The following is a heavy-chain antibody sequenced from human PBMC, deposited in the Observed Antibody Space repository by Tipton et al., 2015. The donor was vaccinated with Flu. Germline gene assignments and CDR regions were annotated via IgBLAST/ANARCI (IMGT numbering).Heavy chain of an antibody. CDR3: ATVIPELVAGLDH. CDR1: GFTFSRYA. V-gene: IGHV3-23*01. Sequence: SLRLSCAASGFTFSRYAMSWVRQAPGKGLEWVSGISAGGGTKYFADSVKGRFTISRDNSKNTLSLQMNSLRAEDTAVYYCATVIPELVAGLDHWGQGTLVTVSS. CDR2: ISAGGGTK. J-gene: IGHJ4*02. D-gene: IGHD6-19*01.